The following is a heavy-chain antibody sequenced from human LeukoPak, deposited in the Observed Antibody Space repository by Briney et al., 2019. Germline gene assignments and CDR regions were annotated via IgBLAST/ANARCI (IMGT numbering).Heavy chain of an antibody. J-gene: IGHJ3*01. CDR3: ARRSVVVSAAGDDAFDL. Sequence: ASVKVSCKASGYTLTRYGISWVRQAPGQGLEWMGWLNTYNGNTNYIQNLQGRFTMTSDTSTRTAYMELRSLRYDDTAVYYCARRSVVVSAAGDDAFDLWGQGTMVTVSS. D-gene: IGHD2-15*01. V-gene: IGHV1-18*01. CDR2: LNTYNGNT. CDR1: GYTLTRYG.